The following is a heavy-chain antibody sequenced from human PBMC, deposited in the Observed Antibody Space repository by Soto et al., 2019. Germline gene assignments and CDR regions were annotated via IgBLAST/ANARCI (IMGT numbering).Heavy chain of an antibody. J-gene: IGHJ5*02. CDR2: IYYSGST. CDR3: AREVVGSRFDP. V-gene: IGHV4-30-4*01. Sequence: PSETLSLTCTVSGGSISSGDYYWSWIRQPPGKGLEWIGYIYYSGSTYYNPSLKSRVTISVDTSKNRFSLKLSSVTAADTAVYYCAREVVGSRFDPWGQGTQVTVSS. CDR1: GGSISSGDYY. D-gene: IGHD2-15*01.